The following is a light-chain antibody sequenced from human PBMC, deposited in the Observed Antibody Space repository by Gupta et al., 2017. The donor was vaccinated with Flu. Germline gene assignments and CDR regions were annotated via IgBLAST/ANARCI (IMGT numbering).Light chain of an antibody. CDR3: QQRDNWSPIT. V-gene: IGKV3-11*01. CDR2: DAA. CDR1: HGDSCY. J-gene: IGKJ5*01. Sequence: ATSAWSPGTCATRTGRSIHGDSCYLAWCQQKPGQAPRLLIYDAADRATGIPARFSGSGSGTDFTLTISSLEPEDFAVYYCQQRDNWSPITFGQGTRLEIK.